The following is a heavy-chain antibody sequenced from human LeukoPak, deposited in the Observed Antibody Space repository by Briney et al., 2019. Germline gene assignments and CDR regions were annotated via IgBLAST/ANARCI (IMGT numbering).Heavy chain of an antibody. CDR3: ASANEWLRSAFDI. V-gene: IGHV4-30-4*01. CDR1: GGSISNDAYL. D-gene: IGHD5-12*01. J-gene: IGHJ3*02. CDR2: IYYSGST. Sequence: SETLSLTCTVSGGSISNDAYLWSWIRQPPGKGLEWIGYIYYSGSTYYNPSLKSRVTISVDTSKNQFSLKLSSVTAADTAVYYCASANEWLRSAFDIWGQGTMVTVSS.